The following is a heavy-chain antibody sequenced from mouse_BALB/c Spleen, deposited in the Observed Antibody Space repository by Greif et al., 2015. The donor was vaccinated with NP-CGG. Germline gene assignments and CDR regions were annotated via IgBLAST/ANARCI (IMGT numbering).Heavy chain of an antibody. V-gene: IGHV7-3*02. CDR2: IRNKANGYTT. D-gene: IGHD2-3*01. CDR1: GFTFTDYY. J-gene: IGHJ4*01. CDR3: ARDRGLLKGYAMDY. Sequence: EVKLMESGGGLVQPGGSLRLSCATSGFTFTDYYMSWVRQPPGKALEWLGFIRNKANGYTTEYSASVKGRFTISRDNSQSILYLQMNTLRAEDSATYYCARDRGLLKGYAMDYWGQGTSVTVSS.